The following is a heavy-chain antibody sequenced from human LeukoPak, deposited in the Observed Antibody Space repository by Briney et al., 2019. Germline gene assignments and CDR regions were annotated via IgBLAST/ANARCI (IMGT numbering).Heavy chain of an antibody. CDR3: ARAPHTGLEGDYFDY. CDR2: IIPIFGTA. D-gene: IGHD1-1*01. J-gene: IGHJ4*02. CDR1: GGTFSSYA. V-gene: IGHV1-69*06. Sequence: GASVKVSCKASGGTFSSYAISWVRQAPGQGLEWMGGIIPIFGTANYAQKFQGRVTITADKSTSTAYMELSSLRSEDTAVYYCARAPHTGLEGDYFDYWGQGTLVTVSS.